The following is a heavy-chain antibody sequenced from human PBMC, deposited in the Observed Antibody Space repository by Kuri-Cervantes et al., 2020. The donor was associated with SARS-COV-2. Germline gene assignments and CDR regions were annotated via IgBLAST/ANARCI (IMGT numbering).Heavy chain of an antibody. Sequence: ESLKISCAVSGYSISSGYYWGWIRQPPGKGLEWIGEIYHSGSTNYNPSLKSRVTISVDTSKNQFSLKLSSVTAADTAVYYCASVAGTPGEKSAGESNDYWGQGTLVTVSS. V-gene: IGHV4-38-2*01. J-gene: IGHJ4*02. CDR1: GYSISSGYY. D-gene: IGHD6-19*01. CDR3: ASVAGTPGEKSAGESNDY. CDR2: IYHSGST.